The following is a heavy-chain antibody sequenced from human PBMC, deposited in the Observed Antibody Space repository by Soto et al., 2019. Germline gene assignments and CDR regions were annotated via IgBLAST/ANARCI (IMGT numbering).Heavy chain of an antibody. Sequence: EVQLLESGGGLVQPGGYLRLSCAASGFTVSSYAMSWVRQAPGKGLEWVSAISGSGSTYSADSVKGRFTISRDSSKNTVYPEMNSLRAEDTAVYYCAKALRFTFTTGYYMDVWGRGTTVTVSS. V-gene: IGHV3-23*01. J-gene: IGHJ6*03. CDR1: GFTVSSYA. D-gene: IGHD3-16*01. CDR3: AKALRFTFTTGYYMDV. CDR2: ISGSGST.